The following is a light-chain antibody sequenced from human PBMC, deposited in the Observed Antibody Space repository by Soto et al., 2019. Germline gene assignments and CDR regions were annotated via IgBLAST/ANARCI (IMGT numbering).Light chain of an antibody. J-gene: IGKJ1*01. V-gene: IGKV1-17*01. CDR2: KAS. CDR1: QGIRND. Sequence: IQITQYPSSLSASVGDRVTITCRASQGIRNDLGWYQQKPGKAPNLLIHKASSLQRGVPSRFSGSGSGTEFTLTISSLDPDDFAIYYCQQYNGYGRFGQGTKVDIK. CDR3: QQYNGYGR.